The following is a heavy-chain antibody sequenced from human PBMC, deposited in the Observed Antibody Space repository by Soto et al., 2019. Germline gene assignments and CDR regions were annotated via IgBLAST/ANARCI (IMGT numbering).Heavy chain of an antibody. V-gene: IGHV4-30-4*01. CDR2: IFDSGST. CDR1: GGSISGGVYY. D-gene: IGHD4-17*01. J-gene: IGHJ2*01. Sequence: QVQLQESGPGLVKPSQTLSLTCTVSGGSISGGVYYWSWILQPPGKGLEWIGYIFDSGSTYYNPSLKSRVTISVDTSKNQFSLRLSSVTAADTAVYYCAREIIPLTTDWYFDLWGRGTLVTVSS. CDR3: AREIIPLTTDWYFDL.